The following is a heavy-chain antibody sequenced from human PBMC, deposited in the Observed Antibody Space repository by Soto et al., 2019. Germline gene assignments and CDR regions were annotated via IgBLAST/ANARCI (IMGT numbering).Heavy chain of an antibody. D-gene: IGHD6-19*01. V-gene: IGHV3-33*01. CDR2: IWYDGSNK. CDR1: GFTFSSYG. CDR3: ARDRGSSGWPYYFDY. Sequence: QVQLVESGGGVVQPGRSLRLSCAASGFTFSSYGMHWVRQAPGKGREWVAVIWYDGSNKYYADSVKGRFTISRDNSKNTLYLQMNNLRAEDTAVYYCARDRGSSGWPYYFDYWGQGTLVTVSS. J-gene: IGHJ4*02.